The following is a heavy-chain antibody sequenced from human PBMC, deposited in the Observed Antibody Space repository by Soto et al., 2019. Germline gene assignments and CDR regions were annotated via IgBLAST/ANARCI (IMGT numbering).Heavy chain of an antibody. D-gene: IGHD4-17*01. J-gene: IGHJ4*02. Sequence: QVQLVESGGGAVQPGGSRRLSCAASEFTFSNYAMHWVRQAPGKGLQWLAVISYDGNNKYYADSVEGRFTISRDNSKNTVYLQMNSLILEDTAVYYCARGPSYSDSYFDHWGQGTLVTVSS. V-gene: IGHV3-30*03. CDR3: ARGPSYSDSYFDH. CDR1: EFTFSNYA. CDR2: ISYDGNNK.